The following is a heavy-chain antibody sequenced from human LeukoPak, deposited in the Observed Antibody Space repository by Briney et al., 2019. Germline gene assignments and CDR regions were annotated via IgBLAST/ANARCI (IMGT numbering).Heavy chain of an antibody. CDR3: ARASWYYYDSSGYSRANYYYYMDV. D-gene: IGHD3-22*01. Sequence: SETLSLTCTVSGGSVSSSSYYWGWIRQPPGKGLEWIGSIYYSGSTYYKSSLKSRVTISVDTSKNQFSLKLSSVTAADTAVYYCARASWYYYDSSGYSRANYYYYMDVWGKGTTVTISS. J-gene: IGHJ6*03. CDR1: GGSVSSSSYY. V-gene: IGHV4-39*01. CDR2: IYYSGST.